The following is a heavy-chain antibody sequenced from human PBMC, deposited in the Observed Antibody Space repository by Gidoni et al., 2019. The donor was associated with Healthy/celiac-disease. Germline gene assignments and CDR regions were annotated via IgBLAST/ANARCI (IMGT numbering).Heavy chain of an antibody. CDR2: IYYSGST. Sequence: VQLQESGPGLVKPSETLSLTCTVSGGSISSYYWSWIRQPPGKGLEWIGYIYYSGSTNYNPSLKSRVTISVDTSKNQFSLKLSSVTAADTAVYYCARGSVAVTGGEHFDYWGQGTLVTVSS. CDR3: ARGSVAVTGGEHFDY. J-gene: IGHJ4*02. CDR1: GGSISSYY. V-gene: IGHV4-59*01. D-gene: IGHD6-19*01.